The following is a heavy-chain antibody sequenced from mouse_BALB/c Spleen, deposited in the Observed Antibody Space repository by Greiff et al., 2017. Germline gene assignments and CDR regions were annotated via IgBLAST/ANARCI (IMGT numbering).Heavy chain of an antibody. Sequence: EVKLMESRGGLVKPGGSLKLSCAASGFTFSSYTMSWVRQTPEKRLEWVATISSGGSYTYYPDSVKGRFTISRDNAKNTLYLQMSSLKSEDTAMYYCTRDAAGTFDYWGQGTTLTVSS. J-gene: IGHJ2*01. CDR2: ISSGGSYT. V-gene: IGHV5-6-4*01. D-gene: IGHD4-1*01. CDR1: GFTFSSYT. CDR3: TRDAAGTFDY.